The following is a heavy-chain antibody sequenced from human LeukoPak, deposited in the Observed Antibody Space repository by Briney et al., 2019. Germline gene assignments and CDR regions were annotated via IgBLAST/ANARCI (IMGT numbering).Heavy chain of an antibody. J-gene: IGHJ6*02. CDR1: GGSFSRYA. D-gene: IGHD3-16*01. CDR3: ARPMGRYYYYGMDV. V-gene: IGHV7-4-1*02. CDR2: INTNTGNA. Sequence: ASVKVSCKASGGSFSRYAISWVRQAPGQGLEWMGWINTNTGNAAYAQGLTGRSVFSLDTSVSTAYLEISSLKAEDTAVYYCARPMGRYYYYGMDVWGQGTTVTVS.